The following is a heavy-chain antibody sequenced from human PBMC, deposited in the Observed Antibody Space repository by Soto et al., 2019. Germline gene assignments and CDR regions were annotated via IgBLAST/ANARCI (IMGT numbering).Heavy chain of an antibody. V-gene: IGHV4-59*01. CDR3: ASSGIAAARGFDY. Sequence: TSETLSLTCTVSGGSISSYYWSWIRQPPGKGLEWIGYIYYSGSTNYNPSLKSRVTISVDTSKNQFSLKLSSVTAADTAVYYCASSGIAAARGFDYWGQGTLVTVSS. CDR1: GGSISSYY. D-gene: IGHD6-13*01. J-gene: IGHJ4*02. CDR2: IYYSGST.